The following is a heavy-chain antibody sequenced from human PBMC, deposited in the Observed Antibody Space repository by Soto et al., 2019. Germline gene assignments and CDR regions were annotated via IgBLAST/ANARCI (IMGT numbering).Heavy chain of an antibody. J-gene: IGHJ4*02. Sequence: QVQLVQSGAEMKRPGASVMVSCKASGYTFTHNDINWVRQATGQGLELMGWMNTNSGNAGYARKFQGRVIMTRTTAISTAYMLLSSLESDDTAVYYCARRGNNGWFYDYWGQGTLVTVSS. D-gene: IGHD6-19*01. CDR3: ARRGNNGWFYDY. CDR2: MNTNSGNA. V-gene: IGHV1-8*01. CDR1: GYTFTHND.